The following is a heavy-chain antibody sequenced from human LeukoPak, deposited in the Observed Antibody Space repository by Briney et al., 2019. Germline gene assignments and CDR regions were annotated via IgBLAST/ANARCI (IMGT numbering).Heavy chain of an antibody. Sequence: ASVKVSCKVSGYTLTELSMHWVRQAPGKGLEWMGGFDPEDGETIYAQKFQGRVTMTEDTSTDTAYMELSSLRSEDTAVYYCARAPNRCCSSTSCYSWFDPWGQGTLVTVSS. CDR2: FDPEDGET. CDR1: GYTLTELS. CDR3: ARAPNRCCSSTSCYSWFDP. J-gene: IGHJ5*02. V-gene: IGHV1-24*01. D-gene: IGHD2-2*01.